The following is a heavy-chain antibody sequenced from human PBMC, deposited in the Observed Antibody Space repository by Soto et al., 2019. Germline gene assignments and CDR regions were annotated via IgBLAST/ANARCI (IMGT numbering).Heavy chain of an antibody. V-gene: IGHV2-5*02. CDR2: IYWDDYK. CDR1: GFSLSTSGVG. CDR3: VHKGGGDRILDY. Sequence: QITLKESGPALVKPTQTLTLTCTFSGFSLSTSGVGVGWIRQPPGEALEWLALIYWDDYKHFSPSLESRLTITKDPSKKQVVPTMTNLDPVDTATYYCVHKGGGDRILDYWGQGTLVTVSS. J-gene: IGHJ4*02. D-gene: IGHD3-16*01.